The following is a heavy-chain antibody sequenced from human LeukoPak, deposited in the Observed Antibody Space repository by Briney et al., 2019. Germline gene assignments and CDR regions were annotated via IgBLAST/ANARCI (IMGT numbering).Heavy chain of an antibody. CDR1: GFTFSSYA. D-gene: IGHD3-22*01. J-gene: IGHJ3*02. V-gene: IGHV3-23*01. CDR3: AKDLTYYYDSSGPDAFDI. Sequence: GGSLRLSCAASGFTFSSYAMSWVRQALGKGLEWVSAISGSGGSTYYADSVKGRFTISRDNSKNTLYLQMNSLRAEDTAVYYCAKDLTYYYDSSGPDAFDIWGQGTMVTVSS. CDR2: ISGSGGST.